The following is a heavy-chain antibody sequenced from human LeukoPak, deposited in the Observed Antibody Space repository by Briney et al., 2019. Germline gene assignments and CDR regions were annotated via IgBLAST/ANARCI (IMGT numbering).Heavy chain of an antibody. J-gene: IGHJ3*02. CDR2: IYSGGST. D-gene: IGHD4-17*01. CDR1: GFXVSSNY. CDR3: ARRSPTVAYGDAFDI. Sequence: GGSLRLSCAASGFXVSSNYISWVRQAPGKGLEWVSVIYSGGSTYYADSVKGRFTISRHNSKNTLYLQMNSLRAEDTAVYYCARRSPTVAYGDAFDIWGQGTMVTVSS. V-gene: IGHV3-53*04.